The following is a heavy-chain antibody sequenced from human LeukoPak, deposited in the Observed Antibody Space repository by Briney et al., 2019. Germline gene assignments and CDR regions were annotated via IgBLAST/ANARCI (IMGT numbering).Heavy chain of an antibody. CDR3: ARAARITMIVVVITGFDP. D-gene: IGHD3-22*01. Sequence: GASVKVSCKASGYTFTSYGISWVRQAPGQGLEWMGWISAYNGNTNYAQKLQGRVTMTTDTSTSTAYMELRSLRSDDTAVYYCARAARITMIVVVITGFDPWGQGTLVTVSS. J-gene: IGHJ5*02. V-gene: IGHV1-18*01. CDR2: ISAYNGNT. CDR1: GYTFTSYG.